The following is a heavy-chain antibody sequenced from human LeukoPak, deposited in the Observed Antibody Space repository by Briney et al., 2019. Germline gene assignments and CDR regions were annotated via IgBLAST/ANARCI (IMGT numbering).Heavy chain of an antibody. Sequence: SETLSLTCTVSGGSISSGGYYWSWIRQHPGKGLEWIGYIYYSGSTCYNPSLKSRVTISVDTSKNQFSLKLSSVTAADTAVYYCARGIGGNWFDPWGQGTLVTVSS. D-gene: IGHD4-23*01. J-gene: IGHJ5*02. V-gene: IGHV4-31*03. CDR1: GGSISSGGYY. CDR3: ARGIGGNWFDP. CDR2: IYYSGST.